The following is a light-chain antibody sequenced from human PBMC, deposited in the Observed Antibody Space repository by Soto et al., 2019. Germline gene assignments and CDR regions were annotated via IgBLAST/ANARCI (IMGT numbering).Light chain of an antibody. V-gene: IGLV1-40*01. CDR3: QSYDDSLSVYV. CDR1: SSNIGAGYD. Sequence: QSVLTQPPSVSGAPGQRVTISCAGSSSNIGAGYDVHWYQQLPGTAPKLVISGNSNRPSGVPDRFSVSKSGASASLAITGLQAEDEADYYCQSYDDSLSVYVFGTGTKLTAL. J-gene: IGLJ1*01. CDR2: GNS.